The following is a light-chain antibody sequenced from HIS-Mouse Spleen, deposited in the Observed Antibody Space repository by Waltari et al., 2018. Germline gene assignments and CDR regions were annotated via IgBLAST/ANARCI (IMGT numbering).Light chain of an antibody. CDR2: DVS. V-gene: IGLV2-11*01. CDR1: SSYVGGYTY. Sequence: QSALTQPRSVSGSPGQSVTISCTGTSSYVGGYTYVSWYQQHPGKAPKLMIYDVSKRPSGVPDRFSGSKSGNTASLTISGLQAEDEADYYCCSYAGSYTGVFGTGTKVTVL. J-gene: IGLJ1*01. CDR3: CSYAGSYTGV.